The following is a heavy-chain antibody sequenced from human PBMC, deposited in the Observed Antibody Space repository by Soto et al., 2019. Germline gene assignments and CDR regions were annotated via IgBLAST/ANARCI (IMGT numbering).Heavy chain of an antibody. V-gene: IGHV5-51*01. J-gene: IGHJ4*02. CDR3: ARGGVSTRTFDY. CDR2: IYPSDSDT. D-gene: IGHD3-3*01. CDR1: GENFAGYW. Sequence: PXEFLTTSFRGSGENFAGYWIALVRQMPGKGLELMGVIYPSDSDTRYRPSFQGQVTISADKSISYAYLQWSSLRASDTAIYYCARGGVSTRTFDYWGQGTQVTVSS.